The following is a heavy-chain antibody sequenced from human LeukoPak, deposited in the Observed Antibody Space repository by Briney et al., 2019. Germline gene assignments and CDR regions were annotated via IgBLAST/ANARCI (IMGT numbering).Heavy chain of an antibody. CDR1: GFTFSSYG. CDR2: IWYDGSNK. D-gene: IGHD3-22*01. CDR3: ARDLVVIIYYYGMDV. Sequence: GGSLRLSCAASGFTFSSYGMHWVRQAPGKGLERVAAIWYDGSNKYYADSVKGRFTISRDNSKNTLYLQMTSLRAEDTAVYYCARDLVVIIYYYGMDVWGQGTTVTVSS. J-gene: IGHJ6*02. V-gene: IGHV3-33*01.